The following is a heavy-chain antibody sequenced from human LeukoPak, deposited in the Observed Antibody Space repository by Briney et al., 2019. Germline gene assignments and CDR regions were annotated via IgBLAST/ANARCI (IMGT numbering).Heavy chain of an antibody. V-gene: IGHV1-18*01. CDR2: ISAYNGNT. D-gene: IGHD3-22*01. CDR3: ALLVLGSGSLDY. Sequence: ASVKVSCKASGYTLTSYGISWVRQAPGQGLEWMGWISAYNGNTNYAQKLQGRVTMTTDTSTSTAYMELRSLRSDDTAVYYCALLVLGSGSLDYWGQGTLVTVSS. CDR1: GYTLTSYG. J-gene: IGHJ4*02.